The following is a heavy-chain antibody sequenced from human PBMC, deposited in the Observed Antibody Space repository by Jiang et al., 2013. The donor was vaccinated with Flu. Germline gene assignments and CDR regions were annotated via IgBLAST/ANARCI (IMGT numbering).Heavy chain of an antibody. CDR2: INHSGST. CDR3: ARVVFIGVTPYYYYYYGMDV. V-gene: IGHV4-34*01. J-gene: IGHJ6*02. Sequence: SLTCAVYGGSFSGYYWSWIRQPPGKGLEWIGEINHSGSTNYNPSLKSRVTISVDTSKNQFSLKLSSVTAADTAVYYCARVVFIGVTPYYYYYYGMDVWGQGTTVTVSS. CDR1: GGSFSGYY. D-gene: IGHD3-3*01.